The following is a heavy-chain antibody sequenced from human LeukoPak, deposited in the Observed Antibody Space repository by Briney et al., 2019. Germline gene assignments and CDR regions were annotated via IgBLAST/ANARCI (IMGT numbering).Heavy chain of an antibody. J-gene: IGHJ3*02. V-gene: IGHV1-8*03. CDR3: ARGGVELGDVYNWNYVEAFDI. D-gene: IGHD1-7*01. CDR1: GYTFTSYD. Sequence: GASVKVSCKASGYTFTSYDINWVRQATGQGLEWMGWMNPNSGNTGYAQKFQGRVTITRNTSISTAYMELSSLRSEDTAVYYCARGGVELGDVYNWNYVEAFDIWGQGTMVTVSS. CDR2: MNPNSGNT.